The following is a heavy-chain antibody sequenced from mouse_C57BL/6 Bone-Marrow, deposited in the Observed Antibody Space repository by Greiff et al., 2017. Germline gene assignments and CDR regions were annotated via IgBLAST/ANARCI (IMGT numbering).Heavy chain of an antibody. CDR1: GYSFTGYY. CDR3: ARGPYDYDGDFDY. CDR2: INPSTGGT. Sequence: EVQLQQSGPELVKPGASVKISCKASGYSFTGYYMNWVKQSPEKSLEWIGEINPSTGGTTYNQKFKAKATLTVDKSSSTAYMQLKSLTSEDAAVYYGARGPYDYDGDFDYWGQGTTLTGSS. J-gene: IGHJ2*01. D-gene: IGHD2-4*01. V-gene: IGHV1-42*01.